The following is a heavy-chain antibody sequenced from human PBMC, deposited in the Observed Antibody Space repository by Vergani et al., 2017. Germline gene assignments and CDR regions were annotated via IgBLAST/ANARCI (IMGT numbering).Heavy chain of an antibody. D-gene: IGHD3-22*01. Sequence: QVQLVQSGAEVKKPGSSVKVSCKASGGTFSSYAISWVRQAPGQGLEWMGIINPSVGITSYAQKFQGRVTMTRDTSTSTVYMELSSLRSEDTAVYDCARNLYVRSGYSLGAYDYWGQGTLVTVCS. V-gene: IGHV1-46*01. CDR3: ARNLYVRSGYSLGAYDY. CDR1: GGTFSSYA. J-gene: IGHJ4*02. CDR2: INPSVGIT.